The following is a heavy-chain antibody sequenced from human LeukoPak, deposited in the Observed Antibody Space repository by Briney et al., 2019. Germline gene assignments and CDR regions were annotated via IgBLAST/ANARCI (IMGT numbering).Heavy chain of an antibody. CDR2: INSDGSST. V-gene: IGHV3-74*01. CDR3: ARGPGSSGGAYVGDY. J-gene: IGHJ4*01. CDR1: GFTFSSYW. Sequence: PGGSLRLSCAASGFTFSSYWMHWVRQAPGKGLVWVSRINSDGSSTSYADSVKGRFSISRDNAKSILYLQMNSLRAEDTAVYYCARGPGSSGGAYVGDYWGHGTLVTVSS. D-gene: IGHD3-22*01.